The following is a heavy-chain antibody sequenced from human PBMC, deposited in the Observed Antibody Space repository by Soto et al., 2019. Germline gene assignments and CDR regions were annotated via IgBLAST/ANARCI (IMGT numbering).Heavy chain of an antibody. D-gene: IGHD1-26*01. CDR2: IYYGGTT. CDR1: SGSLSSGGDY. Sequence: SETLSLTCTVSSGSLSSGGDYWSWIRQHPGKGLEWILYIYYGGTTYYNPSLKVRVTISVDRSQNQFSLNLSSVTAADTAVYYCARGYSRLGSFDSWGQGTPVTVSS. CDR3: ARGYSRLGSFDS. J-gene: IGHJ4*02. V-gene: IGHV4-31*03.